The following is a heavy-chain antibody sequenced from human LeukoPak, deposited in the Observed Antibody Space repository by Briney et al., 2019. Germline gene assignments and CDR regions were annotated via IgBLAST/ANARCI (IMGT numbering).Heavy chain of an antibody. V-gene: IGHV3-33*03. CDR3: TKETNAFDA. CDR1: GLSVSTSV. D-gene: IGHD1-7*01. Sequence: GGSLRLSCATSGLSVSTSVIHWVRQIPGRGPQWVAGTWSDGVAKYYEASVKGRFTISIDRSKNTVFLQMNNLRAEDTALYHCTKETNAFDAWGQGTLVTVSS. CDR2: TWSDGVAK. J-gene: IGHJ3*01.